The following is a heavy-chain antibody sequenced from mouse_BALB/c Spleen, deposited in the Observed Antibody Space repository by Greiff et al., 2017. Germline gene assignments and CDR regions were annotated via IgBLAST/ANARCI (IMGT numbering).Heavy chain of an antibody. CDR2: IYPGNSDT. V-gene: IGHV1-5*01. Sequence: VQLQQSGAELVRSGASVKLSCTASGYSFTSYWMHWVKQRPGQGLEWIGAIYPGNSDTSYNQKFKGKAKLTAVTSASTAYMELSSLTNEDSAVYYCTRAGRDYAMDYWGQGTSVTVSS. CDR3: TRAGRDYAMDY. CDR1: GYSFTSYW. J-gene: IGHJ4*01.